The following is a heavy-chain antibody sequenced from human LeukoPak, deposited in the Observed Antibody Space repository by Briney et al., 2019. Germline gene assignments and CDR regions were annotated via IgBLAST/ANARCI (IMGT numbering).Heavy chain of an antibody. J-gene: IGHJ4*02. Sequence: SETLSLTCTVSGGSISSSSSYWAWIRQPPGKGLEWIGSIYYSGTTYFNPSLKSRITISIDTSKNQFSLKLSSVTAADTAVYYCARGRGVLMVYAIRFDYWGQGTLVTVSS. CDR2: IYYSGTT. CDR3: ARGRGVLMVYAIRFDY. V-gene: IGHV4-39*07. CDR1: GGSISSSSSY. D-gene: IGHD2-8*01.